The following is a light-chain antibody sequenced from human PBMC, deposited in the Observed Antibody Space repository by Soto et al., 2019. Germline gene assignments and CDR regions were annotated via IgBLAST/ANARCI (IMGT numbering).Light chain of an antibody. CDR3: QQLKSYPRT. CDR2: AAS. V-gene: IGKV1-9*01. Sequence: IQLTQSPSSLSASVGDRVTITCRASQAISSYLAWSQQKPGKAPHLLIYAASTLYRGVPSRFSGTGSGPDFTLTLSSLQPEDFATYYCQQLKSYPRTFGPGTKVEIK. J-gene: IGKJ3*01. CDR1: QAISSY.